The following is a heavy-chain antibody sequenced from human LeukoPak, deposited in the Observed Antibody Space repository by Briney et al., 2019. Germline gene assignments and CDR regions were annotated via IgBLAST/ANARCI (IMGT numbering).Heavy chain of an antibody. D-gene: IGHD2-21*01. V-gene: IGHV3-7*03. Sequence: PGGSLRLSCAASGFTFSNSWMYWVRQAPGKGLEGVANIKKDGSGESYGDSVKGRFTISRDNAESSLYLQMNNLRAEDTAVYFCAAGDTLEFWGQGTLVTVSS. CDR1: GFTFSNSW. CDR3: AAGDTLEF. CDR2: IKKDGSGE. J-gene: IGHJ4*02.